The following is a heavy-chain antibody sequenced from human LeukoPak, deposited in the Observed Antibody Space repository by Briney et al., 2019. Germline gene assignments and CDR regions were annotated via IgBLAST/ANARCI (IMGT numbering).Heavy chain of an antibody. CDR1: GYTFTSYA. CDR2: INTNTGNS. D-gene: IGHD2-21*02. Sequence: ASVKVSCKASGYTFTSYAMNWVRQAPGQGLEWMGWINTNTGNSTYAQGFTGRFVFSLDTSVSTAYYCARVVGCGGDCYSGISDYWGQGTLVTVSS. V-gene: IGHV7-4-1*01. CDR3: SDY. J-gene: IGHJ4*02.